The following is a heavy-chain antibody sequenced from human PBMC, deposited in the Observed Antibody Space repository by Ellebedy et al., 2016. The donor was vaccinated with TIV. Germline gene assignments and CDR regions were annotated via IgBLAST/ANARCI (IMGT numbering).Heavy chain of an antibody. CDR1: GLTFSRYW. V-gene: IGHV3-74*03. CDR2: INGDGTNA. CDR3: ASTTLRGYTSLTGYYWDDAFDV. Sequence: PGGSLRLSCAASGLTFSRYWMHWVRQAPGKGLVWVAGINGDGTNATYEDSVKGRFAISRDNAKSTLYLHMNSLRAEETAVYDCASTTLRGYTSLTGYYWDDAFDVWGQGTLVTVS. D-gene: IGHD3-9*01. J-gene: IGHJ3*01.